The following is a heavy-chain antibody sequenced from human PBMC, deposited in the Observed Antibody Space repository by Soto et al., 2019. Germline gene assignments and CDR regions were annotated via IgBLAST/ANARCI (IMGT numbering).Heavy chain of an antibody. CDR1: GYTFTDYS. Sequence: QVHLVQSGAEVKMPGASVKVSCKTSGYTFTDYSMNWVRQAPGQRLEWMGWINTHNGHTQYSPRFDDRVTMTTDPSTSTAYMELKGLRSDDTAVYYCARTDTWAYLGQGTLVTVSS. D-gene: IGHD5-18*01. J-gene: IGHJ4*02. V-gene: IGHV1-18*04. CDR3: ARTDTWAY. CDR2: INTHNGHT.